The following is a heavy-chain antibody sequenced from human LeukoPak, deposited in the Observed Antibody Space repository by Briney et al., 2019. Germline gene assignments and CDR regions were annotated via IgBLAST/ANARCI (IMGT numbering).Heavy chain of an antibody. CDR2: IYYSGST. CDR3: ARHSTGYSSGWYFYYFDY. Sequence: PSETLSLTCTVSGGSISSSSYYWGWIRQPPGKGLEWIGSIYYSGSTYYNPSLKSRVTISVDTSKNQFSLKLSSVTAADTAVYYCARHSTGYSSGWYFYYFDYWGQGTLVTVSS. D-gene: IGHD6-19*01. V-gene: IGHV4-39*01. CDR1: GGSISSSSYY. J-gene: IGHJ4*02.